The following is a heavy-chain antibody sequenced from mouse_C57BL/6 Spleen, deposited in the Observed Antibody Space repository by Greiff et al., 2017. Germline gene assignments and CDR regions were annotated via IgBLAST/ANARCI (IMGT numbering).Heavy chain of an antibody. J-gene: IGHJ2*01. CDR3: AIRDYFDY. CDR1: GYAFSSSW. Sequence: VQVVESGPELVKPGASVKISCKASGYAFSSSWMNWVKQRPGKGLEWIGRIYPGDGDTNYNGKFKGKATLTADKSSSTAYMQLSSLTSEDSAVYFCAIRDYFDYWGQGTTLTVSS. V-gene: IGHV1-82*01. CDR2: IYPGDGDT.